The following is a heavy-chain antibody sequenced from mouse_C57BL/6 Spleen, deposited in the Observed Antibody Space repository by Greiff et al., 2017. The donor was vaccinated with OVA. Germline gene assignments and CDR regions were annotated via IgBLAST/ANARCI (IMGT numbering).Heavy chain of an antibody. V-gene: IGHV1-63*01. D-gene: IGHD2-4*01. J-gene: IGHJ4*01. CDR1: GYTFTNYW. CDR3: AREGLSTMNYAMDY. Sequence: VQLQQSGAELVRPGTSVKMSCKASGYTFTNYWIGWAKQRPGHGLEWIGDIYPGGGYTNYNEKFKGKATLTADKSSSTAYMQFSSLTSEDSAIYYCAREGLSTMNYAMDYWGQGTSVTVSS. CDR2: IYPGGGYT.